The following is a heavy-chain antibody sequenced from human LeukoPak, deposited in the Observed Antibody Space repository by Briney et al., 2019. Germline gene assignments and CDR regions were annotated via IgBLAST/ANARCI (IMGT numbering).Heavy chain of an antibody. J-gene: IGHJ5*02. CDR1: GDTFTSYD. CDR2: MNPNSGNT. D-gene: IGHD3-10*01. CDR3: ARGYPMVRGVIITSVKNWFDP. Sequence: GASVKVSCKASGDTFTSYDINWVRQATGQGLEWMGWMNPNSGNTGYAQKLQGRVTMTRNTSISTAYMELSSLRSEDTAVYYCARGYPMVRGVIITSVKNWFDPWGQGTLVTLSS. V-gene: IGHV1-8*01.